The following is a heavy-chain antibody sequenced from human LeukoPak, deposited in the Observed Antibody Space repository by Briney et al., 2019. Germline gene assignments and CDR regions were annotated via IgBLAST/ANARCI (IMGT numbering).Heavy chain of an antibody. CDR3: ARETWGMAVDT. D-gene: IGHD6-19*01. Sequence: SLRLSCASSVFTFSNYWMHWVGQAPGTGLVWVSRINSGGRSRGSAHSVKGRFTISRDNARSTVFLQMNSLTAEDTGVYYCARETWGMAVDTWGQGNLVAVSS. V-gene: IGHV3-74*01. CDR1: VFTFSNYW. CDR2: INSGGRSR. J-gene: IGHJ5*02.